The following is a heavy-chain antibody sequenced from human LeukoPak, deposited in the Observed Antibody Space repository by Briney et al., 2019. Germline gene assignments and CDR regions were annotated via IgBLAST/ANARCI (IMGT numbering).Heavy chain of an antibody. CDR1: GFTFSSYA. CDR3: AKAYGSAAQYYFDY. D-gene: IGHD3-10*01. Sequence: GGSLRLSCAVSGFTFSSYAMHWVRQAPGKGLEWVSGISWNSGSIGYADSVKGRFTISRDNAKNSLYLQMNSLRAEDMALYYCAKAYGSAAQYYFDYWGQGTLVTVSS. V-gene: IGHV3-9*03. J-gene: IGHJ4*02. CDR2: ISWNSGSI.